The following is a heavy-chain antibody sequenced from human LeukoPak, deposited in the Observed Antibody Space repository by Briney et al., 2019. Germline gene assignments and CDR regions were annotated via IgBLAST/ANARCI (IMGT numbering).Heavy chain of an antibody. Sequence: ETLSLTCTVSGGSISNYYWGWIRQAPGKGLEWVSSISSSSSYIYYADSVKGRFTISRDNAKNSLYLQMNSLRAEDTAVYYCARERSGGSGLRNWGQGTLVTVSS. CDR2: ISSSSSYI. CDR1: GGSISNYY. CDR3: ARERSGGSGLRN. D-gene: IGHD6-19*01. V-gene: IGHV3-21*01. J-gene: IGHJ4*02.